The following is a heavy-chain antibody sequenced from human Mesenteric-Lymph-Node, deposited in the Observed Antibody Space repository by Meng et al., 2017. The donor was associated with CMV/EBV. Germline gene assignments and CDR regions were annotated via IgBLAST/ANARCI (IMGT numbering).Heavy chain of an antibody. CDR1: GYSFTAYG. Sequence: ASVKVSCKASGYSFTAYGISWVRQAPGQGFEWMGWINAYNGNTNYAQKFQGRVTMTTDTFSNAAYMELRGLRSDDTAVYYCVRNSPSYNWNYLHHWGRGTLVTVSS. J-gene: IGHJ4*02. CDR2: INAYNGNT. CDR3: VRNSPSYNWNYLHH. D-gene: IGHD1-20*01. V-gene: IGHV1-18*01.